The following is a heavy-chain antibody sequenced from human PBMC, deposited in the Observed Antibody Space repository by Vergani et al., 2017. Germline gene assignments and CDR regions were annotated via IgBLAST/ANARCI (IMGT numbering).Heavy chain of an antibody. J-gene: IGHJ4*02. CDR3: YTDYHDY. CDR2: IRSKNDGGTA. Sequence: VQLLESGGDLVQPGGSLRLSCVVSGITFKNAWINWVRQAPGKGLEWIGRIRSKNDGGTADYAAPLKGRFTISRDDSKDSAFLLVNNLKTEDTAVYFCYTDYHDYWGQGTLVTVSS. CDR1: GITFKNAW. D-gene: IGHD2-2*02. V-gene: IGHV3-15*01.